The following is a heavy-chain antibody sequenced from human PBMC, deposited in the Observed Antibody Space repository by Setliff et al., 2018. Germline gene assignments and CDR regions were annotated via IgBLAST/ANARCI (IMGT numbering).Heavy chain of an antibody. CDR1: GGSISSGDYY. J-gene: IGHJ6*02. CDR3: ARGGEGALGIPYYGMDV. D-gene: IGHD2-21*01. Sequence: PSETLSLTCTVSGGSISSGDYYWSWIRQPPGKGLEWIGYVYYSGSTYYNPSLKSRVTISVDTSKNQFSLKLSSVTAADTAVYYCARGGEGALGIPYYGMDVWGQGTTVNVSS. V-gene: IGHV4-30-4*08. CDR2: VYYSGST.